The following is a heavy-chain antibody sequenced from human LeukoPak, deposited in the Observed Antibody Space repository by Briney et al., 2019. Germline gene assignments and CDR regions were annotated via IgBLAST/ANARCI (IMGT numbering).Heavy chain of an antibody. CDR1: SGSVSSDSYY. Sequence: SETLSLTCTVSSGSVSSDSYYWTWIRQPPGKGLEWIGYIYYSGGTNYNPSLKSRLTISLDTSKNQFSLKVNSVTTADTTVYYYARRAVAGDFFDYWGQGTLVTVSS. CDR2: IYYSGGT. D-gene: IGHD6-19*01. V-gene: IGHV4-61*01. J-gene: IGHJ4*02. CDR3: ARRAVAGDFFDY.